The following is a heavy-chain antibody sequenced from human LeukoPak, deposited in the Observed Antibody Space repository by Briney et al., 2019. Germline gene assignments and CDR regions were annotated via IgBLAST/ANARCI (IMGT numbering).Heavy chain of an antibody. CDR1: GGSLINYY. V-gene: IGHV4-34*01. J-gene: IGHJ5*02. CDR3: AMVLWQSARPGP. CDR2: IDHTGGT. Sequence: SETLSRTCAVYGGSLINYYWSWIRQSPGKGLEWIGDIDHTGGTSYNPALRSRVTMSIDPSSNQFYLKINSVTASDTAVYYCAMVLWQSARPGPWDQGSLVTVSS. D-gene: IGHD2/OR15-2a*01.